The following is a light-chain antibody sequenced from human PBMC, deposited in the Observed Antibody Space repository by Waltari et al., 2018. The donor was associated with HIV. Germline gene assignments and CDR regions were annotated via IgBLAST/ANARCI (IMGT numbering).Light chain of an antibody. CDR3: CSYADDYTWV. V-gene: IGLV2-11*01. J-gene: IGLJ3*02. Sequence: QSALTQPRSVSGSPGQSVTISCTGTSSDVGDYNYVSWYQQHPAKVPKLMIFDVNKRPSGVPDRFSGSKSGNTASLTISGLQAEDEADYYCCSYADDYTWVFGGGTKLTVL. CDR2: DVN. CDR1: SSDVGDYNY.